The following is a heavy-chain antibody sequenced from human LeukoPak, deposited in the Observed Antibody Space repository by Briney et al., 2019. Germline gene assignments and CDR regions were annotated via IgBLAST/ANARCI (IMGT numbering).Heavy chain of an antibody. D-gene: IGHD2-21*02. CDR2: IKSDGSST. CDR1: GFTFSNHW. V-gene: IGHV3-74*01. CDR3: SRDSLSSCGGDCYSGLDV. Sequence: GGSLRLSCAASGFTFSNHWMHWVRQAPGEALMWVSRIKSDGSSTTYADSVKGRFTISRDNAKNTLYLQMNSLRAEDTAVYYCSRDSLSSCGGDCYSGLDVWGQGTTVTVSS. J-gene: IGHJ6*02.